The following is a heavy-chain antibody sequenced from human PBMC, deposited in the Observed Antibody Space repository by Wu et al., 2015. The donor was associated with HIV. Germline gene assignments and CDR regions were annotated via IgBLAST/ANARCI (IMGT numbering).Heavy chain of an antibody. V-gene: IGHV1-18*01. CDR1: GYTFATFG. CDR2: VSAYNGNR. D-gene: IGHD2-15*01. J-gene: IGHJ4*02. CDR3: ARDRGSGPLGLFDY. Sequence: QIQLVQSGAEVKKPGASVKVSCKTSGYTFATFGISWVRQAPGQGLEWMGWVSAYNGNRHYAQKLQGRVTMTTDTSTSTAYTELRSLRSDDTAVYYCARDRGSGPLGLFDYWGQGTLVTVSS.